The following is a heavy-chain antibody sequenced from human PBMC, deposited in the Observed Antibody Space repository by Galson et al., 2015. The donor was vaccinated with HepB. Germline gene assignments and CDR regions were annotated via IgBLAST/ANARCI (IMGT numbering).Heavy chain of an antibody. CDR2: ISYNGINK. CDR1: GFTFNSYA. V-gene: IGHV3-30-3*01. Sequence: SLRLSCAASGFTFNSYAMHWVRQAPGKGLEWVAVISYNGINKYYADSVKGRFTISRDNSKNALYLQMNSLRAEDTAVYYCARPPLKDYDISIGPPLLDCWGQGTLVTVSS. J-gene: IGHJ4*02. CDR3: ARPPLKDYDISIGPPLLDC. D-gene: IGHD3-9*01.